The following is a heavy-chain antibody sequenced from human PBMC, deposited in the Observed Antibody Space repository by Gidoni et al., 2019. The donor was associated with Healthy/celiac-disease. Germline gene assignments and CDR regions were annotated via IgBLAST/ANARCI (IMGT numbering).Heavy chain of an antibody. CDR3: ARGLDYYDSSGYGASFDY. CDR1: GYTFTGHY. V-gene: IGHV1-2*02. D-gene: IGHD3-22*01. J-gene: IGHJ4*02. Sequence: QVQLVQSGAEVKKPGASVKVSCKASGYTFTGHYMHLVRQAPGQGLEWMGWINPNSGGTNYAQKFQGRVTMTRDTSISTAYMELSRLRSDDTAVYYCARGLDYYDSSGYGASFDYWGQGTLVTVSS. CDR2: INPNSGGT.